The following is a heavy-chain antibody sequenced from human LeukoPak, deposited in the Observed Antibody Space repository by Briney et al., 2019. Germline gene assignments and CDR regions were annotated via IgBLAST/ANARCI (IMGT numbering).Heavy chain of an antibody. D-gene: IGHD3-16*01. CDR1: GFTFSSFG. Sequence: GGSLRLSCAASGFTFSSFGMNWVRQAPGKGLEWVSTISGSAGSTYYADSVKGRFTISRDNSKNTLYLQINSLRAEHTAVYYCAKTYVWYYFDYWGQGILVTVSS. CDR3: AKTYVWYYFDY. V-gene: IGHV3-23*01. CDR2: ISGSAGST. J-gene: IGHJ4*02.